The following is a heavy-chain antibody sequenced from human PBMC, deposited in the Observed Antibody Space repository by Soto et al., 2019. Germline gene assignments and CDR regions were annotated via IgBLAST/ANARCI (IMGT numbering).Heavy chain of an antibody. J-gene: IGHJ4*02. Sequence: QPGGSLRLSCAASGFTFSSYWMSWVPQAPGKGLEWVANIKQDGSEKYYVDSVKGRFTISRDNAKNSLYLQMNSLRAEDTAVYYCARVNDFWSGYSSPYFDYWGQGTLVTVSS. CDR3: ARVNDFWSGYSSPYFDY. V-gene: IGHV3-7*01. CDR1: GFTFSSYW. D-gene: IGHD3-3*01. CDR2: IKQDGSEK.